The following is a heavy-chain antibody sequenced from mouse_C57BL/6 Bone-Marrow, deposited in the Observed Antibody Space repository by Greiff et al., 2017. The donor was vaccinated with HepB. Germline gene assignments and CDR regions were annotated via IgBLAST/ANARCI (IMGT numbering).Heavy chain of an antibody. CDR2: IWRGGST. Sequence: VKLVESGPGLVQPSQSLSITCTVSGFSLTSYGVHWVRQSPGKGLEWLGVIWRGGSTDYNAAFMSRLSITKDNSKSQVFFKMNSLQADDTAIYYYAKDDGYSYYAMDYWGQGTSVTVSS. CDR1: GFSLTSYG. D-gene: IGHD2-3*01. V-gene: IGHV2-5*01. CDR3: AKDDGYSYYAMDY. J-gene: IGHJ4*01.